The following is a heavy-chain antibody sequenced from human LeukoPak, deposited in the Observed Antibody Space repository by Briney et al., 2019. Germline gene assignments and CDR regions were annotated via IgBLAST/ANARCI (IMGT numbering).Heavy chain of an antibody. CDR3: ARVDEGGHFSYYGMDA. D-gene: IGHD3-16*01. Sequence: ASVKVSCKASGYSFNVYYIHWVRQAPGQGLEWMGRIKPKSDDTNYGQNFQGRVTMTRDTSISTAYMELSGLRSDDTAVYYCARVDEGGHFSYYGMDAWGQGTTVTVSS. J-gene: IGHJ6*02. V-gene: IGHV1-2*06. CDR2: IKPKSDDT. CDR1: GYSFNVYY.